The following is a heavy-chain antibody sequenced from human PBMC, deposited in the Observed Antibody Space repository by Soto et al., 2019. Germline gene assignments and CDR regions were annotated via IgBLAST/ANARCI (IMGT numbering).Heavy chain of an antibody. Sequence: EVQLVESGGGLVKPGGSLRLSCAASGFTFSSYSMNWVRQAPGKGLEWVSSISSGSRYIYYADSVKGRFTISRDNAKNSLYLQLNSLRAEDTAVYYCARSSGGSGKLWNYYGMDVWGQGTTVTVSS. V-gene: IGHV3-21*06. CDR3: ARSSGGSGKLWNYYGMDV. CDR2: ISSGSRYI. J-gene: IGHJ6*02. CDR1: GFTFSSYS. D-gene: IGHD3-10*01.